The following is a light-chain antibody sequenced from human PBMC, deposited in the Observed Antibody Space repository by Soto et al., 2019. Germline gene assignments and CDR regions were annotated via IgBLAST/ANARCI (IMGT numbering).Light chain of an antibody. Sequence: QSALTQPASVSGSPGQSITISCTGTSSDVGGYNYVSWYQQHPGKAPKLMIYDVSNRPSGVSNRFSGSKSGNTASLTISGLQAEDGADFSCASYTSSPPPLFGGGTKLPV. V-gene: IGLV2-14*01. CDR2: DVS. CDR3: ASYTSSPPPL. CDR1: SSDVGGYNY. J-gene: IGLJ2*01.